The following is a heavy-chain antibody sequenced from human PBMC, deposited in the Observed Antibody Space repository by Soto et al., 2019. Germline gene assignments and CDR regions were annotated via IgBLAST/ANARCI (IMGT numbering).Heavy chain of an antibody. Sequence: QLQLQESGPGLVKPSETLSLTCTVSGGSISSSSYYWGWIRQPPGKGLEWIGSIYYSGSTYYNPSLKSRVTISVDTSKNQFSLKLSSVTAADTAVYYCARLVTGTTATFDYWGQGTLVTVSS. CDR2: IYYSGST. D-gene: IGHD1-7*01. J-gene: IGHJ4*02. CDR1: GGSISSSSYY. CDR3: ARLVTGTTATFDY. V-gene: IGHV4-39*01.